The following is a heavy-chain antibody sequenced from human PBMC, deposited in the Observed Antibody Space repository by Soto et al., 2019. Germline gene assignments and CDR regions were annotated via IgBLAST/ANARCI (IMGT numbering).Heavy chain of an antibody. Sequence: EVLLVESGGGLAQPGGSLKLSCAASGFVFKDSSIHWVRQASGKGLEWVGRIRDRAYNYATSYAASVKGRFTISRDDSSNTAFLQMNSLKTEDTAIYYFTRLISAAQEYWGQGTRVTVSP. CDR1: GFVFKDSS. V-gene: IGHV3-73*01. D-gene: IGHD3-22*01. CDR2: IRDRAYNYAT. CDR3: TRLISAAQEY. J-gene: IGHJ4*02.